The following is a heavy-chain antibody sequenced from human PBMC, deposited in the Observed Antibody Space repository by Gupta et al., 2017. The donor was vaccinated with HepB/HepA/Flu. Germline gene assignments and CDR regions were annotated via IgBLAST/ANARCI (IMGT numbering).Heavy chain of an antibody. Sequence: EVQLVESGGGVVRLGGSLGLSCSAFGFTVDDYGMSWVRQAPGKGLEWVSGINWNGGSTGYADSVKGRVTISRDNAKNSLYLQMNSLRAEDTALYYCARDHPELELLRGGAFDIGGQGTMVTVSS. J-gene: IGHJ3*02. CDR1: GFTVDDYG. V-gene: IGHV3-20*04. CDR3: ARDHPELELLRGGAFDI. D-gene: IGHD1-7*01. CDR2: INWNGGST.